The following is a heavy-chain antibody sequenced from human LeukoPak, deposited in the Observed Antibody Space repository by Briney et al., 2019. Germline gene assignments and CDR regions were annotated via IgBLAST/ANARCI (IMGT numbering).Heavy chain of an antibody. J-gene: IGHJ3*02. CDR3: ATALVVGATFDAFDI. D-gene: IGHD1-26*01. CDR1: GYTFTDHY. CDR2: IDPNSGGT. Sequence: SSVNVSCKASGYTFTDHYIHWVRQAPGQGLEWMGWIDPNSGGTNYVQKFQGRVTMTRDTSISTAYMELSRLRSDDTAKYYCATALVVGATFDAFDIWGQGTMVTVSS. V-gene: IGHV1-2*02.